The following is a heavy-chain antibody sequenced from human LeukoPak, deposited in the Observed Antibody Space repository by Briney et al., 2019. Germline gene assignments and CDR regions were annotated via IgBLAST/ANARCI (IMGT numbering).Heavy chain of an antibody. Sequence: PSETLSLTCTVSGGSMTNHYWSWIRQPPGKGLEGIGFFYHSGHTDYNPSLKSRVTISVDMSKNQFSLKLSSVTAADTAVYYCAKDGARLTGTSGMAVWGQGTTVTVSS. CDR3: AKDGARLTGTSGMAV. J-gene: IGHJ6*02. CDR2: FYHSGHT. V-gene: IGHV4-59*11. D-gene: IGHD6-6*01. CDR1: GGSMTNHY.